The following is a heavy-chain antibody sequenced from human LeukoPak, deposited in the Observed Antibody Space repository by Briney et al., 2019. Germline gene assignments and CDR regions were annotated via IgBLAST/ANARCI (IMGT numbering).Heavy chain of an antibody. CDR2: IYPGDSDT. Sequence: GESLKISCKGSGYSFTSYWIGWVRQMPGKGLEWMGIIYPGDSDTRYSPSFQRQVTISADKSISTAYLQWSSLKASDTAMYYCARRRDLYSGSYYPFDYWGQGTLVTVSS. CDR1: GYSFTSYW. V-gene: IGHV5-51*01. CDR3: ARRRDLYSGSYYPFDY. J-gene: IGHJ4*02. D-gene: IGHD1-26*01.